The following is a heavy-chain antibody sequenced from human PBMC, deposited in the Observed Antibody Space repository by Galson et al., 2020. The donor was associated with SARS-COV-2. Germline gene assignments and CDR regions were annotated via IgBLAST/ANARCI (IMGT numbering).Heavy chain of an antibody. J-gene: IGHJ4*02. CDR2: INHSGST. V-gene: IGHV4-34*01. D-gene: IGHD3-22*01. CDR3: ARGGRGYYYKARRNYFDY. Sequence: SETLSLTCAVYGGSFSGYYWSWIRQPPGKGLEWIGEINHSGSTNYNPSLKSRVTISVDTSKNQFSLKLSSVTAADTAVYYCARGGRGYYYKARRNYFDYWGQGTLVTVSS. CDR1: GGSFSGYY.